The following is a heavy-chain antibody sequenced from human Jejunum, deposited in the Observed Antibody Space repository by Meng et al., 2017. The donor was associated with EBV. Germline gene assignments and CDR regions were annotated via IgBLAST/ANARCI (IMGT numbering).Heavy chain of an antibody. CDR3: AREIPAAGKFDS. J-gene: IGHJ4*02. CDR2: VYYTGGT. V-gene: IGHV4-59*01. Sequence: QVQLQESGPGLVKPSETLSLTCTVSGGSISGSYWSWIRQSPGKGLEWIGYVYYTGGTNYNPSLRGRVTISVDTSKNQFSLNLISVTAADTAVYFCAREIPAAGKFDSWGQGALVTVSS. CDR1: GGSISGSY. D-gene: IGHD6-13*01.